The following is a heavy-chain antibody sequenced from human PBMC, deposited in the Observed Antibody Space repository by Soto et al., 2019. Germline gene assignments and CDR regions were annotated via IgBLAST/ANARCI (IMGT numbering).Heavy chain of an antibody. D-gene: IGHD6-13*01. CDR2: ITPIFGTA. CDR1: GGTFNTYA. V-gene: IGHV1-69*13. Sequence: SVKVSCKASGGTFNTYAINWVRQAPGQGLEWMGAITPIFGTADYAQKFQGRVTISADESTKTAYMELSSLRSDDSAVYYCASPAATGLYWGQGTLVTVSS. CDR3: ASPAATGLY. J-gene: IGHJ4*02.